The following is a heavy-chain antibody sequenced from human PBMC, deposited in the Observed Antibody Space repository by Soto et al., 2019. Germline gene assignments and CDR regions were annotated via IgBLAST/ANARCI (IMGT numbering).Heavy chain of an antibody. Sequence: GGSLRLSCAASGFTFSSYGMHWVRQAPGKGLEWVAVISYDGSNKYYANSVTGRFTISRENSKDTLYLQMNSLGAEDTAVYYCAKGGEDIVVVPAALADYSNYHAFDIWGQGTMVTVSS. D-gene: IGHD2-2*01. J-gene: IGHJ3*02. CDR2: ISYDGSNK. V-gene: IGHV3-30*18. CDR1: GFTFSSYG. CDR3: AKGGEDIVVVPAALADYSNYHAFDI.